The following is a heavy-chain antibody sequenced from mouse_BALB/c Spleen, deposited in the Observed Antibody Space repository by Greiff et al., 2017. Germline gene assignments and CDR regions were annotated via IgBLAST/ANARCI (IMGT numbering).Heavy chain of an antibody. J-gene: IGHJ3*01. D-gene: IGHD2-1*01. V-gene: IGHV5-9-4*01. Sequence: EVMLVESGGGLVKPGGSLKLSCAASGFTFSSYAMSWVRQSPEKRLEWVAEISSGGSYTYYPDTVTGRFTISRDNAKNTLYLEMSSLRSEDTAMYYCARVDGNYVWFAYWGQGTLVTVSA. CDR3: ARVDGNYVWFAY. CDR1: GFTFSSYA. CDR2: ISSGGSYT.